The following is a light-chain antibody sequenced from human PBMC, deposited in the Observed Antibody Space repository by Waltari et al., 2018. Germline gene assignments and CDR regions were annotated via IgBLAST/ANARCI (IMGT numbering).Light chain of an antibody. CDR3: CSYAGSDTVA. CDR1: SSDVGNYHV. Sequence: QFALTQPASVSGSPGQSIAIPCTGTSSDVGNYHVIPWYQQHPGKAPKFLIYEATKRPSGVSDRFSGSKSGNTATLTISGLQAEDEADYYCCSYAGSDTVAFGGGTKVTVL. V-gene: IGLV2-23*01. CDR2: EAT. J-gene: IGLJ2*01.